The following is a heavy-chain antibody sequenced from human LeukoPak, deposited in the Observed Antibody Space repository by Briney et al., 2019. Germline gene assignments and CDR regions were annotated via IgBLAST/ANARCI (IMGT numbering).Heavy chain of an antibody. CDR1: GFTVSSNY. D-gene: IGHD7-27*01. J-gene: IGHJ4*02. CDR3: AKDGGLWVSAHWGDS. V-gene: IGHV3-53*01. CDR2: IYSGGST. Sequence: GGSLRLSCAASGFTVSSNYMSWVRQVPGKGLEWVSVIYSGGSTYYADSVKGRFTVSRDDSKNTLYLQMNSLRAEDTAVYYCAKDGGLWVSAHWGDSWGRGTLVTVSS.